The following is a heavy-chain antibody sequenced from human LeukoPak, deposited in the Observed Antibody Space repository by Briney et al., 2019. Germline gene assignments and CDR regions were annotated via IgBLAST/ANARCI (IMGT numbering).Heavy chain of an antibody. CDR1: GGTFSSYA. D-gene: IGHD2-2*01. CDR3: ARVVPAAMVWFDP. CDR2: IIPIFGTA. V-gene: IGHV1-69*01. J-gene: IGHJ5*02. Sequence: ASVKVSCTASGGTFSSYAISWVRQAPGQGLEWMGGIIPIFGTANYAQKFQGRVTITADESTSTAYMELSSLRSEDTAVYYCARVVPAAMVWFDPWGQGTLVTVSS.